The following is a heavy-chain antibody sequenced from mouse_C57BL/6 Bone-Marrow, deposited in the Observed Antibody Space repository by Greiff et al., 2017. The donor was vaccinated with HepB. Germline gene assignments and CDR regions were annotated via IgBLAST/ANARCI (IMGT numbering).Heavy chain of an antibody. D-gene: IGHD1-1*01. Sequence: VQLQQSGAELVRPGASVTLSCKASGYTFTDYEMHWVKQTPVHGLEWIGAIDPETGGTAYNQKFKSKATLTVDKSSSTAYMQLSSLTSEDSAVYYCARGISYYGSPYAMDYWGQGTSVTVSS. V-gene: IGHV1-15*01. J-gene: IGHJ4*01. CDR3: ARGISYYGSPYAMDY. CDR2: IDPETGGT. CDR1: GYTFTDYE.